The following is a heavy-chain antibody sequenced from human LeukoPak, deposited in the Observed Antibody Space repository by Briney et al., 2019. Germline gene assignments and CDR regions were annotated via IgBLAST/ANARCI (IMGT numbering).Heavy chain of an antibody. CDR1: GFIFSHYA. V-gene: IGHV3-30*04. J-gene: IGHJ6*03. CDR2: ISNDGSSK. CDR3: ARARLDSGYDWRRNPYYYYYYYMDV. D-gene: IGHD5-12*01. Sequence: GRSQRLSCAASGFIFSHYAMHWVRQAPGKGLEWVAVISNDGSSKYHADSVKGRFTISRDNSKNTSYLQMNRLRAEDTAVYYCARARLDSGYDWRRNPYYYYYYYMDVWGKGTTVTVSS.